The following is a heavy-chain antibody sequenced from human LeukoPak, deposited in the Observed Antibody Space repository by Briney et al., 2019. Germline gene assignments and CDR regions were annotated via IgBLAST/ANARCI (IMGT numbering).Heavy chain of an antibody. Sequence: GGSLRLSCATSGFTFSNAWMNWVRQAPGRGLEWFSAISNNGGYTYYADSVQGRFTISRDNSKSTLCLQMNSLRAEDTAVYYCAKQLGYCSDGSCYFPYWGQGTLVTVSS. CDR3: AKQLGYCSDGSCYFPY. CDR2: ISNNGGYT. D-gene: IGHD2-15*01. J-gene: IGHJ4*02. V-gene: IGHV3-23*01. CDR1: GFTFSNAW.